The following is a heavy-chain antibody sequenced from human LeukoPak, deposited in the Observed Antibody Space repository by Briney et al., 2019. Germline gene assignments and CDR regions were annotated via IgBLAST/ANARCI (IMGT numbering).Heavy chain of an antibody. CDR3: AKDATPYNGIWDYFDH. V-gene: IGHV3-30*04. CDR2: ISFDGNNE. J-gene: IGHJ4*02. Sequence: GRSLRLSCAASGFTFSTYAMHWVRQAPGKGLEWVADISFDGNNEHYADSVKGRFNISRDNSKNTVYLQMNSLRAEDTAVYYCAKDATPYNGIWDYFDHWGQGTPVTVSS. CDR1: GFTFSTYA. D-gene: IGHD5-24*01.